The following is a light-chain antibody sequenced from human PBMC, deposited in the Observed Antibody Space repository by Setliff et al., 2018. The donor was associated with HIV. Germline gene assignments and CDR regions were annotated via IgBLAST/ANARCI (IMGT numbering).Light chain of an antibody. CDR2: EIN. CDR1: SSDLGTYES. V-gene: IGLV2-14*02. CDR3: SSYTTINTYV. Sequence: QSALTQPASVSGSPGQSLTVSCSGTSSDLGTYESVSWYQHHPGKAPKLIIYEINRRPSGVSNRFSASKSGDTATLTISGLQAEDEADYYCSSYTTINTYVFGSGTKVTVL. J-gene: IGLJ1*01.